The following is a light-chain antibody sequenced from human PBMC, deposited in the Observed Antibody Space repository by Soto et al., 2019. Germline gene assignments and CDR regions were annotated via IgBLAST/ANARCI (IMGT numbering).Light chain of an antibody. CDR2: SNN. CDR1: SSNIGSNT. CDR3: AAWDDSLNASYV. J-gene: IGLJ1*01. V-gene: IGLV1-44*01. Sequence: QSARTQPPSASGTPGERVTISYSGSSSNIGSNTVNWYQPLPGTAPKLLIYSNNQRPSGVPDRFSGSKSGTSASLAISGLQSEDEADYYCAAWDDSLNASYVFGTGTKVTV.